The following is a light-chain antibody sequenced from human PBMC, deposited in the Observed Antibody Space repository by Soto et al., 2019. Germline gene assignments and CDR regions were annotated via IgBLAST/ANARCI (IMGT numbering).Light chain of an antibody. CDR1: QSISSW. CDR2: KSS. J-gene: IGKJ1*01. Sequence: DIQMTQSPSTLSASVGDRVTITCRASQSISSWLAWYQQKPGKAPKLLIYKSSSLESGVPSRFSGSGSGTEFTLTISRLQPDDFATYYCQEFHSFSPTFGQGTKVELK. CDR3: QEFHSFSPT. V-gene: IGKV1-5*03.